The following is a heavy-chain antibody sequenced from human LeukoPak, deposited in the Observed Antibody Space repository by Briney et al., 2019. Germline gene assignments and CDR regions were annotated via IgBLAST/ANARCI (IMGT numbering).Heavy chain of an antibody. CDR1: GFTFSSYD. CDR3: AKRGGTESFYYFYYMDV. CDR2: ISRSGGTT. V-gene: IGHV3-23*01. Sequence: GGSLRLSCAASGFTFSSYDMTWVRQTPGKGLEWVALISRSGGTTYYADSVKGRFTISRDNSKNTLYLQMNSLRAEDTAEYYCAKRGGTESFYYFYYMDVWGKGTTVSVSS. J-gene: IGHJ6*03. D-gene: IGHD2-15*01.